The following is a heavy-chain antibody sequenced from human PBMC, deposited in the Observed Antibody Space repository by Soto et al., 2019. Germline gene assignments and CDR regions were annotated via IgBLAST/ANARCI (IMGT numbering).Heavy chain of an antibody. CDR3: ARSGSGWLYYFDY. CDR2: IIPIFGTA. J-gene: IGHJ4*02. V-gene: IGHV1-69*13. Sequence: GPQLKVSCKASGGTFSSYAISWVRQAPGQGLEWMGGIIPIFGTANYAQKFQGRVTITADESTSTAYMELSSLRSEDTAVYYCARSGSGWLYYFDYWGQGTLVTVS. CDR1: GGTFSSYA. D-gene: IGHD6-19*01.